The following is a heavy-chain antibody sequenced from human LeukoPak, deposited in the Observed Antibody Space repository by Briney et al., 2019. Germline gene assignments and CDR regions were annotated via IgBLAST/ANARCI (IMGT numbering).Heavy chain of an antibody. V-gene: IGHV4-59*02. CDR3: ARGGSYEDWFDP. Sequence: PSETLSLTCVVSGGSVSGYYWGWIRQPPGRGLEWIGYVYYSGSTNYNPSLKSRVTISVDTSKNQFSLKLSSVTAADTAVYYCARGGSYEDWFDPWGQGTLVTVSS. J-gene: IGHJ5*02. CDR2: VYYSGST. D-gene: IGHD1-26*01. CDR1: GGSVSGYY.